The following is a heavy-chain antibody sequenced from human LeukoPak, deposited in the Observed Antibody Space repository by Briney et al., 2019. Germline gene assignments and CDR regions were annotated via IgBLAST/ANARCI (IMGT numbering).Heavy chain of an antibody. CDR2: INPNSGGT. D-gene: IGHD5-12*01. Sequence: ASVKLSCKASGYTFTGYYMHWVRQAPGQGLEWMGWINPNSGGTNYAQKFQGRVTMTRDTSISTAYMELSRLRSDDTAVYYCARGVATGNLGLFDYWGQGTLVTVSS. CDR1: GYTFTGYY. CDR3: ARGVATGNLGLFDY. V-gene: IGHV1-2*02. J-gene: IGHJ4*02.